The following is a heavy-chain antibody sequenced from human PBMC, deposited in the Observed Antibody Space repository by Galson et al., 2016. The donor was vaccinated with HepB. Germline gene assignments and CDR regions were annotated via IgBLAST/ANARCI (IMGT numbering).Heavy chain of an antibody. CDR2: IYPGDSDT. V-gene: IGHV5-51*01. CDR3: ARRSSDAFDI. CDR1: GYSFTSYW. D-gene: IGHD3-10*01. J-gene: IGHJ3*02. Sequence: QSGAEVKKPGESLKISCEGSGYSFTSYWIGWVRQMPGKGLEWRGTIYPGDSDTRYSPSSQGQVTISADKSITPAYLQWNSLKASDTAIYYCARRSSDAFDIWGQGTMVTVSS.